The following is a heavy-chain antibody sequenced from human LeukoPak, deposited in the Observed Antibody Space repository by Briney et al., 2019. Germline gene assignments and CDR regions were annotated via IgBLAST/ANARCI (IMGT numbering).Heavy chain of an antibody. D-gene: IGHD3-10*01. Sequence: PGGSLRISCAASGFTFSTYAMSWVRQAPGKGLEWVSAISGSGDRTYYADSVKGRFTISRDNSKNTLYLQMNSLRAEDTAVYYCAKDVPPEDMVRGVLPPPTAHWGQGTLVTVSS. J-gene: IGHJ4*02. CDR1: GFTFSTYA. V-gene: IGHV3-23*01. CDR2: ISGSGDRT. CDR3: AKDVPPEDMVRGVLPPPTAH.